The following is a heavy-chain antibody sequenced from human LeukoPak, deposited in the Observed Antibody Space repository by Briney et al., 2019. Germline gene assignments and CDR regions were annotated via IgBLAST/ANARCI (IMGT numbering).Heavy chain of an antibody. CDR2: IYYSGST. V-gene: IGHV4-59*01. Sequence: PSETLSLTCTVSGGSISSYYWSWIRQPPGKGLEWIGYIYYSGSTNYNPSLKSRVTISVDTSKNQFSLKLSSVTAADTAVYYCARGRDYYDSSGWYYFDYWGQGTLVTVSS. D-gene: IGHD3-22*01. CDR3: ARGRDYYDSSGWYYFDY. CDR1: GGSISSYY. J-gene: IGHJ4*02.